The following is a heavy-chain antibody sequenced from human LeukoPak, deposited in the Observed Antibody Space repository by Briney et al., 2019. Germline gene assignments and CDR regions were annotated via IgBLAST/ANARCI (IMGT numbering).Heavy chain of an antibody. Sequence: GGSLRLSCAASGFTFSDYYMSWIRQAPGKGLEWVSYISSSGSTIYYADSVKGRFTISRDNAKNSLYLQMDSLRAEDTAVYYCASDLYYYGSGSYLAEYFQHWGQGTLVTVSS. D-gene: IGHD3-10*01. J-gene: IGHJ1*01. CDR2: ISSSGSTI. CDR1: GFTFSDYY. V-gene: IGHV3-11*01. CDR3: ASDLYYYGSGSYLAEYFQH.